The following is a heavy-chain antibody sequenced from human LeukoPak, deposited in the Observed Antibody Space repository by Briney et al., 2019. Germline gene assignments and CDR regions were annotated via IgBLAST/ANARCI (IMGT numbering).Heavy chain of an antibody. CDR3: ASSEDCSSTSCYGRSFDY. D-gene: IGHD2-2*01. J-gene: IGHJ4*02. CDR2: ISSSSSYI. Sequence: GGSLRLSCAASGFTFSTYTMNWVRQAQGKGLEWVSSISSSSSYIYYADSVKGRFTISRDNAKNSLYLQMNSLRAEDTAVYYCASSEDCSSTSCYGRSFDYWGQGTLVTVSS. V-gene: IGHV3-21*01. CDR1: GFTFSTYT.